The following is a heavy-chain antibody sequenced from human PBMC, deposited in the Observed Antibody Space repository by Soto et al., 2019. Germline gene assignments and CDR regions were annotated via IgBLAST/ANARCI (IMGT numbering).Heavy chain of an antibody. J-gene: IGHJ4*02. Sequence: ESGPTLVNPTQTLTLTCTFSGFSLSTPGGGVGWIRQPPGKALECLALIYWDDDKRYSPSLRSRLTITKDTSKNQVVLSMTNMDPVDTATYYCTQTVPIYSGSKNHLGYFDYWGKGTLGTVSS. V-gene: IGHV2-5*02. CDR1: GFSLSTPGGG. CDR2: IYWDDDK. CDR3: TQTVPIYSGSKNHLGYFDY. D-gene: IGHD5-12*01.